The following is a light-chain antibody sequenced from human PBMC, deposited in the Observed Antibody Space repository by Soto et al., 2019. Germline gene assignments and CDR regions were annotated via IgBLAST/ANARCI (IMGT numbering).Light chain of an antibody. V-gene: IGKV3-20*01. CDR3: QQYGSSGT. CDR1: QSVSNNY. Sequence: MGLKHPLGTLSLSKGERATLSCRASQSVSNNYLAWYQQKPGQAPRLLIYGASNRATGIPDRFSGSGSGTDFTLTISRLEPEDFAVYYCQQYGSSGTFGQGSNVDI. CDR2: GAS. J-gene: IGKJ1*01.